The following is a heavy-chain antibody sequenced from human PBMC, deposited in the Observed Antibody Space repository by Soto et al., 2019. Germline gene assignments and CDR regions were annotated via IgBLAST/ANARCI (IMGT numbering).Heavy chain of an antibody. D-gene: IGHD3-10*01. CDR1: GFTLSDFA. Sequence: PGGSLRLSCAASGFTLSDFAMHWVRQAPGKGLEWVAVISYDGSKKYFADSVKGRFTISRDNSNNTLYLQMNSLRPDDTAVYHCAKVMVYYYGSGSYYNLKDTSSTYGMDVWGQGTTVTVSS. CDR3: AKVMVYYYGSGSYYNLKDTSSTYGMDV. V-gene: IGHV3-30-3*01. J-gene: IGHJ6*02. CDR2: ISYDGSKK.